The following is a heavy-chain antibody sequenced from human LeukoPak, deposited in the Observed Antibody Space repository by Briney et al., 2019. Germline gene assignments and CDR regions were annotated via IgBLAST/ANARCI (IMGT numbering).Heavy chain of an antibody. Sequence: ASVKVSCKASGYTFTSYGISWVRQAPGHGLEWMGWISTYNGDTNYAQKLRGRVTMTTDTSTSTAYMELRSLRSDDTAVYYCAREGLGELTLDYWGQGTLVTVSS. D-gene: IGHD3-16*01. J-gene: IGHJ4*02. CDR3: AREGLGELTLDY. V-gene: IGHV1-18*01. CDR2: ISTYNGDT. CDR1: GYTFTSYG.